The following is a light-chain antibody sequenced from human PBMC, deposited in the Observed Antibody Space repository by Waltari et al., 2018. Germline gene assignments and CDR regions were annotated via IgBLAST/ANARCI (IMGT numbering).Light chain of an antibody. J-gene: IGKJ2*01. Sequence: DAVLTQSPLSLPVTLGQPASISCRSSQSLVYSDGNTYLSWFQQRPGQSPRRLIYTVSDRDSGVPDRFSGSGSGTDFTLKISRVEAEDVGVYYCMQGTHWPYTFGQGTKVEIK. V-gene: IGKV2-30*01. CDR1: QSLVYSDGNTY. CDR3: MQGTHWPYT. CDR2: TVS.